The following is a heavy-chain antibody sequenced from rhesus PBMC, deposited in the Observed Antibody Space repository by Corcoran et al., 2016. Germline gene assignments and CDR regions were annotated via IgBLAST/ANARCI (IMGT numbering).Heavy chain of an antibody. CDR2: INNRGST. V-gene: IGHV4-99*01. CDR1: GYSISSGYD. J-gene: IGHJ5-2*01. Sequence: QVQLQESGPGLVKPSETLSLTCAVSGYSISSGYDWGWIRQPPGKGLEYIGYINNRGSTNYNPSLKSRVTISKDTSKNQFSLKLSSVTAADTAVYYCARRDFWGQGVLVTVSS. CDR3: ARRDF.